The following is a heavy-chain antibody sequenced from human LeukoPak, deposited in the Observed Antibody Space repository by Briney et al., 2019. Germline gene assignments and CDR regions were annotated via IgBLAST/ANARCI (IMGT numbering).Heavy chain of an antibody. CDR2: ISSNGGST. Sequence: GGSLRVSCAASGCTFSSYAMHWVRQAPGKGLEYVSAISSNGGSTYYANSVKGRFTISRDNSKNTLYLQMGSLRAEDTAVYYCARGYGSALFDYWGQGTLVTVSS. J-gene: IGHJ4*02. V-gene: IGHV3-64*01. D-gene: IGHD3-10*01. CDR3: ARGYGSALFDY. CDR1: GCTFSSYA.